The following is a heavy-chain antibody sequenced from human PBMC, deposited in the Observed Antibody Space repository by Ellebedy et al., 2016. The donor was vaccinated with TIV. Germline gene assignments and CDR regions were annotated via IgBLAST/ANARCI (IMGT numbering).Heavy chain of an antibody. CDR1: VYTLASYG. CDR3: ARDFYYYGSGSWDDTFDI. CDR2: VSANTGDT. V-gene: IGHV1-18*01. D-gene: IGHD3-10*01. J-gene: IGHJ3*02. Sequence: AASVKVSCKASVYTLASYGVSWVRQAPGQGLEWMGWVSANTGDTNYAQKLQGRVTMTTDTSPSTAYMDLRSLRSDDTAVYYCARDFYYYGSGSWDDTFDIWGQGTMVTVSS.